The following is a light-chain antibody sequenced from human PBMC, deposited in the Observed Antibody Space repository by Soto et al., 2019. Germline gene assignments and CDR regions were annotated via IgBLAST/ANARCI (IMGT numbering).Light chain of an antibody. J-gene: IGKJ2*01. V-gene: IGKV2-30*02. CDR2: KVS. CDR3: LQVTHWPYT. CDR1: QSLVHSDGNTY. Sequence: DVVMTQPPLSLPVTLGQPASISCRSSQSLVHSDGNTYLNWYQQRPGQSPRRLIYKVSNRDSGVPARFSGSGSGTDFTLKISRVEAEDVGVYSCLQVTHWPYTFGQGTKLEIK.